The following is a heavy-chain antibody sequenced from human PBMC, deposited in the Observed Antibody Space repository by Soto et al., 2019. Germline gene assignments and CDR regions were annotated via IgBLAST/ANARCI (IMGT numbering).Heavy chain of an antibody. CDR2: IYYSGST. CDR1: GGAIRTSSYD. V-gene: IGHV4-39*01. Sequence: SDTLSLTCTFSGGAIRTSSYDRGWLPHPPGKGLEGIGSIYYSGSTYYNPSLKSRVTKSVDPHKNQFTIKQRDETAADTAVYYCARSYYDFWSGYLIENYYGMDVWGQGTTVS. J-gene: IGHJ6*02. D-gene: IGHD3-3*01. CDR3: ARSYYDFWSGYLIENYYGMDV.